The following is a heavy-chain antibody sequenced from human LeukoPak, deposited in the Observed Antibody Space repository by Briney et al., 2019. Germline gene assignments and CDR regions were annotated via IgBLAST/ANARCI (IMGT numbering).Heavy chain of an antibody. J-gene: IGHJ4*02. Sequence: SQTLSLTCTVSGGSISSGSSYWSWIRQPAGKGLEWIGRIYTSGSTNYNPSLKSRVTISVDTSKNQFSLKLSSVTAADTAVYYCARDSPSGAPLGWGQGTLVTVSS. CDR2: IYTSGST. CDR3: ARDSPSGAPLG. V-gene: IGHV4-61*02. D-gene: IGHD4-17*01. CDR1: GGSISSGSSY.